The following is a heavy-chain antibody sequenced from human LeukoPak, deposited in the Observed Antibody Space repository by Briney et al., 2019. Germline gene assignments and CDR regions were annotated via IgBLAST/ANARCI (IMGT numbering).Heavy chain of an antibody. D-gene: IGHD6-6*01. CDR2: MNPNSGNT. CDR3: ARGHSSSAHYYYYMDV. CDR1: GYTFTSYD. V-gene: IGHV1-8*01. Sequence: ASVKVSCKASGYTFTSYDINWVRQATGQGLEWMGWMNPNSGNTGYAQKFRGRVTMTRNTSISTAYMELSSLRSEDTAVYYCARGHSSSAHYYYYMDVWGKGTTVTVSS. J-gene: IGHJ6*03.